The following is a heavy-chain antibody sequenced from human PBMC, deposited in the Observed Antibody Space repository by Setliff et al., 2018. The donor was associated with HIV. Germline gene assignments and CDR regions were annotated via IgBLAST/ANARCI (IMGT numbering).Heavy chain of an antibody. Sequence: SETLSLTCTVSGGSMINYYWSWIRQPAGKGLEWIGHIYTSGSTNYNPSLKSRVTISVDTSKNQFSLKLSSVTAADTAVYYCGYSSNPRPTNDVWGKGTTVTVSS. CDR1: GGSMINYY. CDR3: GYSSNPRPTNDV. CDR2: IYTSGST. V-gene: IGHV4-4*07. J-gene: IGHJ6*04. D-gene: IGHD2-2*01.